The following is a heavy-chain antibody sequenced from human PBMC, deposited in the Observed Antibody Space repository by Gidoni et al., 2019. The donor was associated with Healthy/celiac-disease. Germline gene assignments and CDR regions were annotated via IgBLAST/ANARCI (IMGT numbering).Heavy chain of an antibody. V-gene: IGHV3-21*01. CDR3: ARDGDGYNGDAFDI. J-gene: IGHJ3*02. CDR2: ISSSSSYI. D-gene: IGHD5-12*01. CDR1: GFTFSSYS. Sequence: EVQLVESGGGLVKPGGSLRLSCAASGFTFSSYSMNWVRQAPGKGLEWVSSISSSSSYIYYADSVKGRFTISRDNAKNSLYLQMNSLRAEDTGVYYCARDGDGYNGDAFDIWGQGTMVTVSS.